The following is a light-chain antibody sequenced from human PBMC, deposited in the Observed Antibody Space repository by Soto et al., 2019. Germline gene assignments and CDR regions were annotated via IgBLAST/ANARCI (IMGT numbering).Light chain of an antibody. V-gene: IGKV1-39*01. J-gene: IGKJ1*01. CDR2: AAS. CDR1: QSISSY. Sequence: DIQMTQSPSSLSASVGDRVTITCRASQSISSYLNWYQQKPGKAPKLLIYAASSSQSGVPSRFSGSGSGTDFTLTISSLQPEDFATYYCQQSYGTLWTFGQGTKVEIK. CDR3: QQSYGTLWT.